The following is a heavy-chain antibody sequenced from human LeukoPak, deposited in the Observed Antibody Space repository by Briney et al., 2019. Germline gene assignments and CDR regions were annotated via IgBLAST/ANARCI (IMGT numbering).Heavy chain of an antibody. CDR2: ISGSGGNT. CDR3: ASRDPSSSQPFDY. J-gene: IGHJ4*02. V-gene: IGHV3-23*01. Sequence: GGSLRLSCAASGFTFSRYAMNWVRQAPGKGLEWVSRISGSGGNTYHADSVKGRFTISRDNSKNTLYLQMNSLRAEDTAVYYCASRDPSSSQPFDYWGQGTLVTVSS. CDR1: GFTFSRYA. D-gene: IGHD6-6*01.